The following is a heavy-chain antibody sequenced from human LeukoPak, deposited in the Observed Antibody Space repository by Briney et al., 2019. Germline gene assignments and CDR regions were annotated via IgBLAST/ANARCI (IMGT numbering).Heavy chain of an antibody. Sequence: SETLSLTCTVSGGSISSYYWSWIRQPPGKGLEWIGYIYYSGSTNYNPSLKSRVTISVDTSKNQFSLKLSSVTAADTAVYYCARLPGGYSYGYGFDYWGQGILVTVSS. J-gene: IGHJ4*02. CDR3: ARLPGGYSYGYGFDY. D-gene: IGHD5-18*01. V-gene: IGHV4-59*01. CDR1: GGSISSYY. CDR2: IYYSGST.